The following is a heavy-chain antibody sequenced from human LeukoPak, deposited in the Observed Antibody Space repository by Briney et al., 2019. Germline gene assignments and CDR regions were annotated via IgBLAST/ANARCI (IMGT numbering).Heavy chain of an antibody. V-gene: IGHV1-46*01. Sequence: GASVKVSCKASGYTFTSYYMHWVRQAPGQGLEWMGIINPSGGSTSYAQKFQGRVTMTRDTSTSTVYMELSSLRSEDTAVYYCARDKGGGGWYEAWFDPWGQGTLVTVSS. CDR3: ARDKGGGGWYEAWFDP. J-gene: IGHJ5*02. D-gene: IGHD6-19*01. CDR1: GYTFTSYY. CDR2: INPSGGST.